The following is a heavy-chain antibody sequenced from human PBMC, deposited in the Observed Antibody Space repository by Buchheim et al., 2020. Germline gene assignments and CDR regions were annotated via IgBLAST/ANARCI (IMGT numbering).Heavy chain of an antibody. V-gene: IGHV3-30*02. J-gene: IGHJ4*02. D-gene: IGHD2-15*01. CDR2: IRYDGSNK. CDR1: GFTFSSYG. CDR3: AKDAVVAAEYYFDY. Sequence: QVQLVESGGGVVQPGRSLRLSCAASGFTFSSYGMHWVRQAPGKGLEWVAFIRYDGSNKYYADSVKGRFTIYRDNSKNTLNMQMNSLRAEDTAVYYCAKDAVVAAEYYFDYWGQGTL.